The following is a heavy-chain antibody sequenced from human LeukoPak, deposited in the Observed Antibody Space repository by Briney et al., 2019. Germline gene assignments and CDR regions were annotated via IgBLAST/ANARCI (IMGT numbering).Heavy chain of an antibody. D-gene: IGHD4-17*01. Sequence: PGGSLRLSCAASGFTFSSYAMSWVRQAPGKGLEWVSAISGSGGSTYYADSVKGRFTISRDNSKNTLYLQMNSLRAEDTAVYYCAKDLGYGDRWAKYYFDYWGQGTLVTVSS. CDR1: GFTFSSYA. V-gene: IGHV3-23*01. J-gene: IGHJ4*02. CDR3: AKDLGYGDRWAKYYFDY. CDR2: ISGSGGST.